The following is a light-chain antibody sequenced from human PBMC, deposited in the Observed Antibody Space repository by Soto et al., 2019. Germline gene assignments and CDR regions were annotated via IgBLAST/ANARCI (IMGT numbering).Light chain of an antibody. J-gene: IGLJ1*01. CDR1: SSNIASNT. V-gene: IGLV1-44*01. CDR2: SND. CDR3: ASWDDSLNGHV. Sequence: VLAQPPSASGTPGQRVTVSCSGSSSNIASNTVNWYQQLPGTAPKLLIYSNDQRPSGVPDRFSASKSGTSASLAISGLQSEDEADYYCASWDDSLNGHVFGTGTKVTVL.